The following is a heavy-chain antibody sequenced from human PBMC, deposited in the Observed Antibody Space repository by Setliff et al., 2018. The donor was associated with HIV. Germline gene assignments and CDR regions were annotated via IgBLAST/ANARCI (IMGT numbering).Heavy chain of an antibody. J-gene: IGHJ4*02. CDR3: ARGAVTLVYFDY. D-gene: IGHD6-19*01. Sequence: PGGSLRLSCEASGFTFDDYGMSWVRQAPGKGLEWVSGINWNGGSTGYADSVKGRFTISRDNAKNSLYLQMNSLTAEDTAVYYCARGAVTLVYFDYWGQGTLVTVSS. CDR2: INWNGGST. V-gene: IGHV3-20*04. CDR1: GFTFDDYG.